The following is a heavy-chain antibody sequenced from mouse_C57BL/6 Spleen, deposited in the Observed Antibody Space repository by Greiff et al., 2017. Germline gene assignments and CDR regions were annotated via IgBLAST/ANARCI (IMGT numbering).Heavy chain of an antibody. CDR1: GYAFSSSW. Sequence: QVQLKESGPELVKPGASVKISCTASGYAFSSSWMHWVKQRPGKGLEWIGRIYPGDGDTNYDGKFKGKATLTADKSSSTAYMQLSSLTSEDSAVYFGERLPDSSGWMGAMDYWGQGTSVTVSS. CDR3: ERLPDSSGWMGAMDY. CDR2: IYPGDGDT. J-gene: IGHJ4*01. D-gene: IGHD3-2*02. V-gene: IGHV1-82*01.